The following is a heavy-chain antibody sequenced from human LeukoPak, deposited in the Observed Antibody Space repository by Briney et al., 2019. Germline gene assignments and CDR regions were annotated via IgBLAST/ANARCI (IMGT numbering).Heavy chain of an antibody. CDR2: IYYSGST. J-gene: IGHJ5*02. V-gene: IGHV4-39*01. Sequence: SETLSLTCTVSGGSISSSSYYWGWIRQPPGKGLEWIGSIYYSGSTYYNPSLKSRVTISVDTSKNQFSLKLSSVTAADTAVYYCARGPRIAAAGTEWFDPWGQGTLVTVSS. D-gene: IGHD6-13*01. CDR1: GGSISSSSYY. CDR3: ARGPRIAAAGTEWFDP.